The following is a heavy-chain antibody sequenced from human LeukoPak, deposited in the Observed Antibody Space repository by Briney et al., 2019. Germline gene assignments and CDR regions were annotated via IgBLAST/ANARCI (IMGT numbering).Heavy chain of an antibody. CDR1: GGSFVRSSYY. V-gene: IGHV4-39*01. J-gene: IGHJ4*02. CDR2: IHYSGST. Sequence: SETLSLTCTVSGGSFVRSSYYWVWIRQPPGKGLEWIGSIHYSGSTYYNPSLESRVTISVDTSGNQFSLKLTSVTAADTAVYYCASRVVPAAFGYWGQGTLVTVSS. D-gene: IGHD2-2*01. CDR3: ASRVVPAAFGY.